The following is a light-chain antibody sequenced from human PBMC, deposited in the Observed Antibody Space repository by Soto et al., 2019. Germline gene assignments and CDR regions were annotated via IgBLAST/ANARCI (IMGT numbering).Light chain of an antibody. V-gene: IGKV3-11*01. J-gene: IGKJ4*01. Sequence: VLTQSPATLSLSPGERATLSCRASQTVSRYLAWYQQKPGQAPRLLIYYASNRATGIPARFSGSGSGTDYPLTISSLEPEDFAVYYGQQRSTWPLFTFGGGTKVEI. CDR1: QTVSRY. CDR2: YAS. CDR3: QQRSTWPLFT.